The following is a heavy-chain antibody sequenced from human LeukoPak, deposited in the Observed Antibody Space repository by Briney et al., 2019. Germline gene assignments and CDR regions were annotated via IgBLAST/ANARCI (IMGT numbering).Heavy chain of an antibody. CDR2: ISGSGGST. CDR1: GFTFSSYA. Sequence: GGSLRLSCATSGFTFSSYAMSWVRQAPGKGLEWVSAISGSGGSTYYADSVKGRFTISRDNSKNTLSLQMSSLRAEETAVYYCAKVDSRGWYGGVAFDIWGQGTVVIVSS. V-gene: IGHV3-23*01. J-gene: IGHJ3*02. CDR3: AKVDSRGWYGGVAFDI. D-gene: IGHD6-19*01.